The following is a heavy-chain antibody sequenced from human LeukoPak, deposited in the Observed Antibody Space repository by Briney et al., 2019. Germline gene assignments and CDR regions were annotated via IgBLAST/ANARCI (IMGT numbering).Heavy chain of an antibody. D-gene: IGHD3-22*01. J-gene: IGHJ5*02. CDR1: GGSISSYY. V-gene: IGHV4-4*07. CDR3: ARGGFYNYYDSSSYPNRFDP. Sequence: SETLSLTCTVSGGSISSYYWSWIRQPAGKGLEWIGRIYTSGSTNYNPSLKSRVTMSVDTSKNQFSLKLSSVTAADTAVYYCARGGFYNYYDSSSYPNRFDPWGQGTLVTVSS. CDR2: IYTSGST.